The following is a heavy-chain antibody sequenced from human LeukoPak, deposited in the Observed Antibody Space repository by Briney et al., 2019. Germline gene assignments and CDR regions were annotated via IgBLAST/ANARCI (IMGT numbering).Heavy chain of an antibody. CDR3: AKTLGMCSPSCYEIDY. D-gene: IGHD2-2*01. CDR2: ISGSGGST. J-gene: IGHJ4*02. CDR1: GFTFSSYA. Sequence: GGSLRLSCAASGFTFSSYAMSWVRQAPGKGLEWVSAISGSGGSTYYADSVRGRFTISRDNSKNTPYLQMNSLRAEDRAVYYCAKTLGMCSPSCYEIDYWGQGTLVTVSS. V-gene: IGHV3-23*01.